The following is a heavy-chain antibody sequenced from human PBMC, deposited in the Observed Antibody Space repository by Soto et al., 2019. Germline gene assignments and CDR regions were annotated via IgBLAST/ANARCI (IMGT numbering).Heavy chain of an antibody. J-gene: IGHJ4*01. V-gene: IGHV5-51*01. CDR1: GYSFTSYW. CDR2: IYPGDSDT. D-gene: IGHD5-18*01. CDR3: ARRGLATAMDLYYFDY. Sequence: PGESLKISCKGSGYSFTSYWIGWVRQMPGKGLEWMGIIYPGDSDTRYSPSFQGQVTISADKSISTAYLQWSSLKASDTAMYYCARRGLATAMDLYYFDYWGQGTLVTVSS.